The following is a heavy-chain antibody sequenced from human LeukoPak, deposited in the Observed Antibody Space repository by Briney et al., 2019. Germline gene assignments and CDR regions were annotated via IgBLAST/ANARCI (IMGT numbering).Heavy chain of an antibody. J-gene: IGHJ5*02. CDR2: ISAYNGHT. V-gene: IGHV1-18*01. CDR3: ARDPRRETGPYNWFDP. CDR1: GHTFSSFG. D-gene: IGHD3-9*01. Sequence: ASVKVSCKASGHTFSSFGVSWVRQAPGQGLEWMGWISAYNGHTNLAQKFQGRVTMTTDTSTSTAYMELRSLRSDDTAVYYCARDPRRETGPYNWFDPWGQGTLVTVPS.